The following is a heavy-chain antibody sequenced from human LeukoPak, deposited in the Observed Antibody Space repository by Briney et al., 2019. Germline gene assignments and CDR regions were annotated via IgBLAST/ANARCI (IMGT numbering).Heavy chain of an antibody. CDR1: GGTFNSYG. CDR2: ISAYNGNT. Sequence: ASVKVSCKAPGGTFNSYGISWVRQAPGQGLEWMGWISAYNGNTNYAQKLQGRVTMTTDTSTSTAYMELRSLRSDDTAVYYCARDGSSGYHESWFDPWGQGTLVTVSS. V-gene: IGHV1-18*01. J-gene: IGHJ5*02. D-gene: IGHD3-22*01. CDR3: ARDGSSGYHESWFDP.